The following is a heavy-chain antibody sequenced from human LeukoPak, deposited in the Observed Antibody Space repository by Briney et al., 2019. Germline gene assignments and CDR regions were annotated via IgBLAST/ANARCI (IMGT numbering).Heavy chain of an antibody. V-gene: IGHV4-59*01. CDR3: AKNIALTGEFDS. J-gene: IGHJ4*02. CDR2: IYYSGST. D-gene: IGHD7-27*01. Sequence: KTSETLSLTCTVSGGSISSYYWSWIRQPPGKGLEWIGYIYYSGSTNYNPSLKSRVTTSVDTSKNQFSLKLSSVTAADTAVYYCAKNIALTGEFDSWGQGTLVTVSS. CDR1: GGSISSYY.